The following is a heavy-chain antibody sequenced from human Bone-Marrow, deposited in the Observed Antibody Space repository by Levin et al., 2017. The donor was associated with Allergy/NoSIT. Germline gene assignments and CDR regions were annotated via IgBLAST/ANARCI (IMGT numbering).Heavy chain of an antibody. CDR1: GFIISSYE. CDR3: ATNPGYYAMDV. CDR2: ISSSGSNI. V-gene: IGHV3-48*03. J-gene: IGHJ6*02. D-gene: IGHD1-14*01. Sequence: QAGGSLRLSCVASGFIISSYEVDWVRQAPGKGLEWISYISSSGSNIFYADSVRGRFTISRDNAKNSVYLEMNSLRAEDTAIYYCATNPGYYAMDVWGQGATVTVSS.